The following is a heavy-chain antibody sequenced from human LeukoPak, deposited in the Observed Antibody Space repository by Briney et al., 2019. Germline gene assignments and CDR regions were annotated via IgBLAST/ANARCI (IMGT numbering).Heavy chain of an antibody. CDR3: ASEVAYCGGDCYSGWFDP. CDR1: GYTFTSYY. CDR2: IIPIFGIA. V-gene: IGHV1-69*04. Sequence: ASVKVSCKASGYTFTSYYMHWVRQAPGQGLEWMGRIIPIFGIANYAQKFQGRVTITADKSTSTAYMELSSLRSEDTAVYYCASEVAYCGGDCYSGWFDPWGQGTLVTVSS. D-gene: IGHD2-21*02. J-gene: IGHJ5*02.